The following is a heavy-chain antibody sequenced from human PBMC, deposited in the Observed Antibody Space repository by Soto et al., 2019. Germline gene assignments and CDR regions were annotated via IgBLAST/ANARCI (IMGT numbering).Heavy chain of an antibody. CDR2: IYYSGST. CDR1: GGSISSYY. D-gene: IGHD6-19*01. Sequence: SETLSLTCAVSGGSISSYYWSWIRQPPGKGLEWIGYIYYSGSTNYNPSLKSRVTISVDTSKNQFSLKLTSVTAADTAVYYCARSRYTSGWWTPPFDYWGQGTLVTISS. CDR3: ARSRYTSGWWTPPFDY. V-gene: IGHV4-59*01. J-gene: IGHJ4*02.